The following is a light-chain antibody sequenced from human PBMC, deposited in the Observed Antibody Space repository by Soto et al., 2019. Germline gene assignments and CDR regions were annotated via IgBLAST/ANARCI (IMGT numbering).Light chain of an antibody. CDR3: HQYGTSPPYT. V-gene: IGKV3-20*01. Sequence: IVLTQSPGTLSLSPGDSATLSCRASQSVDRNSLAWYQHKRGQPPRLLIYGASNRATGIPDRFSGSGSGTDFTLTIKRLEPEDFALYFCHQYGTSPPYTFGQGTNLEIK. J-gene: IGKJ2*01. CDR2: GAS. CDR1: QSVDRNS.